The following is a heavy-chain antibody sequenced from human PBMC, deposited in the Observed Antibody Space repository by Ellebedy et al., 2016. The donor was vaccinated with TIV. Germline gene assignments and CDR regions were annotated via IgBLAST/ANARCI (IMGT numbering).Heavy chain of an antibody. D-gene: IGHD6-19*01. CDR2: IYYTGST. CDR1: GGSISGSDSY. J-gene: IGHJ4*02. V-gene: IGHV4-39*02. CDR3: ARLPIAVTNPQSDY. Sequence: SETLSLTXNVSGGSISGSDSYWGWIRQSPEKGLEWIGTIYYTGSTYYNPSLKSRVTISVDTSKNDFSLKLRSVTAADTAVYYCARLPIAVTNPQSDYWGQGTLVTVSS.